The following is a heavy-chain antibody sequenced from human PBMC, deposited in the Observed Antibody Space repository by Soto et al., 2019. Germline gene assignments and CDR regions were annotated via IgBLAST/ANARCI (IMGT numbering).Heavy chain of an antibody. V-gene: IGHV3-23*01. D-gene: IGHD2-2*01. J-gene: IGHJ4*02. Sequence: EVQLLESGGGLVQPGGSLRLSCAASGFTFSSYAMHWVRQAPGKGLEWVSVISGSGGRTDYADSVKGRFTISRDSSKNTLYLQMNSLRAEDTAVYYCAKDVGYCSSTSCPFDYWGQGTLVIVSS. CDR1: GFTFSSYA. CDR2: ISGSGGRT. CDR3: AKDVGYCSSTSCPFDY.